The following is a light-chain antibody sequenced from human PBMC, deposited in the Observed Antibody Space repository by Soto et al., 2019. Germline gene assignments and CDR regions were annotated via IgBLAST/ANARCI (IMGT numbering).Light chain of an antibody. Sequence: QSVLTQPPSVSGAPGQRVTISCTGSSSNIGAGYHVHWYQQLPGTAPKLLIYGNSNRPSGVPDRFSGSKSGTSASLAITGLQAEDEADYYCQSYDNSLSGFGVFGGGTKLTVL. V-gene: IGLV1-40*01. CDR3: QSYDNSLSGFGV. CDR1: SSNIGAGYH. CDR2: GNS. J-gene: IGLJ3*02.